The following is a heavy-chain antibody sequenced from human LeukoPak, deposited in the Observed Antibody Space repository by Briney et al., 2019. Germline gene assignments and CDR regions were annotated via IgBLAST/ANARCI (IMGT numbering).Heavy chain of an antibody. CDR2: IYYSGST. J-gene: IGHJ4*02. CDR1: GGSISSGGYY. V-gene: IGHV4-31*03. D-gene: IGHD1-26*01. Sequence: SETLSPTCTVSGGSISSGGYYWSWIRQHPGKGLEWIGYIYYSGSTYYNPSLKSRVTISVDTSKNQFSLKLSSVTAADTAVYYCARDGGRLLDYWGQGTLVTVSS. CDR3: ARDGGRLLDY.